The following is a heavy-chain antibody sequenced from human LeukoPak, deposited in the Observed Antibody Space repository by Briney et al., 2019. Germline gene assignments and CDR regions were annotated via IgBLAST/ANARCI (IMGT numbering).Heavy chain of an antibody. V-gene: IGHV4-30-4*01. CDR3: ARDADLGSEV. Sequence: SETLSLTRTVSGGSISGGDYYWSWIRQTPGKGLEWIGYIYYSGIPYYNPSLRSRVTISRDTSKNQFSLRLSSVTAADTAVYYCARDADLGSEVWGPGTLVTVSS. J-gene: IGHJ4*02. D-gene: IGHD3-10*01. CDR1: GGSISGGDYY. CDR2: IYYSGIP.